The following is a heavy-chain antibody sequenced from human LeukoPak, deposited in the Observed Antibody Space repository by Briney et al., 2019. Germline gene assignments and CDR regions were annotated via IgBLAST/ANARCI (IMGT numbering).Heavy chain of an antibody. CDR1: GFSFSSHG. Sequence: PGGSLRLSCEASGFSFSSHGMGWVRQAPGMGLEWVSLISGRGNSKDYADSVKGRFTISRDNSKNTLYLQMNSLRVEDTAVYYCASRSGGDYPYFDYWGQGTLVTVSS. D-gene: IGHD4-17*01. CDR3: ASRSGGDYPYFDY. CDR2: ISGRGNSK. V-gene: IGHV3-23*01. J-gene: IGHJ4*02.